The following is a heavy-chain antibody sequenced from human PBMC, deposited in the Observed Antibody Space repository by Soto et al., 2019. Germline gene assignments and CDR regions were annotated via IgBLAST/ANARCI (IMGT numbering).Heavy chain of an antibody. CDR2: LYSGGST. J-gene: IGHJ3*02. CDR1: GLIVSTNY. CDR3: ARDRPGEERDAFDI. D-gene: IGHD3-10*01. V-gene: IGHV3-53*02. Sequence: EVQLGETGGGLIQPGGSLRLSCAASGLIVSTNYMNWVRQAPGKGLEWVSVLYSGGSTHYAGSVKGRFIISRDNSKNTLYLQMNSLRAEDTAVYYCARDRPGEERDAFDIWGHGTLVTVSS.